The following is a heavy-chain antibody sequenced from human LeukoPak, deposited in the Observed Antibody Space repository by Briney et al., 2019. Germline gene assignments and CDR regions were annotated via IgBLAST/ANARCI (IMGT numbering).Heavy chain of an antibody. CDR3: AKKVTWQLAYDY. V-gene: IGHV3-33*06. J-gene: IGHJ4*02. CDR2: TSYDGSTK. D-gene: IGHD1-1*01. CDR1: GLTFSSYG. Sequence: PGGSLRLSCAASGLTFSSYGMHWVRQAPGKGLEWVAATSYDGSTKLYADSVKGRFTTSKDNSKNTLYLQMNSVRAEDTAVYYCAKKVTWQLAYDYWGQGTLVTVSS.